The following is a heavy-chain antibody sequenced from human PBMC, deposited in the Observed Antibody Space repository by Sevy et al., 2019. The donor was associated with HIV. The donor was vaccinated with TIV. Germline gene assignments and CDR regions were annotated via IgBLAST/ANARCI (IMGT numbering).Heavy chain of an antibody. CDR2: VSPTSLST. J-gene: IGHJ4*01. CDR3: AKLHSRMIPGNGALDY. V-gene: IGHV3-23*01. Sequence: GGSLRLSCTASGFSFSNYVMAWVRPAPGKGLEWVSSVSPTSLSTYYAESVKGRFTISRDNSKNTLYLQMNSLRAEDTAIYYCAKLHSRMIPGNGALDYWGRGTLVTVSS. D-gene: IGHD3-16*01. CDR1: GFSFSNYV.